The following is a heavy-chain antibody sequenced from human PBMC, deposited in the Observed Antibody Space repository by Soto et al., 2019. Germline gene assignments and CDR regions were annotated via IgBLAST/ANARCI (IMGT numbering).Heavy chain of an antibody. CDR2: IMPSLGTA. CDR3: AIAYCGGDCYPGYWYFDL. D-gene: IGHD2-21*02. CDR1: GGTFSSYA. V-gene: IGHV1-69*12. J-gene: IGHJ2*01. Sequence: QVQLVQSGAEVKKPGSSVKVSCKASGGTFSSYAISWVRQAPGQGLEWMGGIMPSLGTANYAQKFQGRVTITADESTSTAYMELSSLRSEDTAVYYCAIAYCGGDCYPGYWYFDLWGRGTLVTVSS.